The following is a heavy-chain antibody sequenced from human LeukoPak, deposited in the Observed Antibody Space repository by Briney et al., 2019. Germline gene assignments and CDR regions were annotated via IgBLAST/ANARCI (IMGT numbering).Heavy chain of an antibody. V-gene: IGHV3-7*03. CDR3: AKDRYSSSSATAFDI. J-gene: IGHJ3*02. CDR1: GFTFTTYW. Sequence: GGSLRLSCAASGFTFTTYWMSWVCQAPGKGLEWVANIKQDGSEKYYVDSVKGRFTISRDNAKNSLYLQMNSLRAEDMALYYCAKDRYSSSSATAFDIWGQGTMVTVSS. D-gene: IGHD6-6*01. CDR2: IKQDGSEK.